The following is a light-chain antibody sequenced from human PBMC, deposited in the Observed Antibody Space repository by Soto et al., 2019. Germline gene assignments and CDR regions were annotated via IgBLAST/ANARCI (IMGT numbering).Light chain of an antibody. V-gene: IGKV3-11*01. J-gene: IGKJ4*01. CDR1: QSVTNS. Sequence: EIVLTQTPATLSLSPGERGTLSCRASQSVTNSLAWYQQKPGQAPRLLVYDASNRATGIPTRFSGSGSGTDFTLTISNLEPEDFAVYYCQQHISWPLTFGGGTNVEIK. CDR2: DAS. CDR3: QQHISWPLT.